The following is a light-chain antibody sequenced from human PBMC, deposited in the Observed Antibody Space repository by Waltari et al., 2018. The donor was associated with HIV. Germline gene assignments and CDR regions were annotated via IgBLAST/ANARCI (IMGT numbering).Light chain of an antibody. CDR1: SLSGQS. CDR3: QSADSSGGFRV. CDR2: KDT. V-gene: IGLV3-25*03. J-gene: IGLJ3*02. Sequence: SYELPQPPSVSVSPGQTATITCSGDSLSGQSAYWYQQKPGQAPVAIIYKDTERPSGIPERFSGSSSGTTVTLIISEAQTEDEADYYCQSADSSGGFRVFGGGTRLSVL.